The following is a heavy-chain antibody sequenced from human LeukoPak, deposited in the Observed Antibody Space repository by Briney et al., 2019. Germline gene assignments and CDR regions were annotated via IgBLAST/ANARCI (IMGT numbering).Heavy chain of an antibody. V-gene: IGHV3-21*04. CDR2: ISGSSSYI. CDR3: AKMGYCSGGSCPEYYYYYMDV. CDR1: GFTFSSYS. Sequence: GGSLRLSCAASGFTFSSYSMNWVRQAPGKGLEWVSSISGSSSYIYYADSVKGRFTISRDNSKNTLYLQMNSLRAEDTAVYYCAKMGYCSGGSCPEYYYYYMDVWGKGTTVTVSS. D-gene: IGHD2-15*01. J-gene: IGHJ6*03.